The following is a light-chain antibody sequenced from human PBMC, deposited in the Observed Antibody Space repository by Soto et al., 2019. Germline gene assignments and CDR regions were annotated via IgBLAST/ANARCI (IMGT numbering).Light chain of an antibody. J-gene: IGKJ5*01. Sequence: EIVLTQSPATLSLSPGERATLXXRASQSFRGLLAWYQQKPGQAPRXLIYDAYNRATGIPPRFSGSGSGTDFTLTISSLEPEDSAVYYCQQRHMWPITFGQGTRLEIK. CDR3: QQRHMWPIT. V-gene: IGKV3-11*01. CDR2: DAY. CDR1: QSFRGL.